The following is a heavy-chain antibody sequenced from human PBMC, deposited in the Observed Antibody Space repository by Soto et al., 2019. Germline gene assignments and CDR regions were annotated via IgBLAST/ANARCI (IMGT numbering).Heavy chain of an antibody. CDR2: INHSGST. Sequence: QLQLQESGSGLVKPSQTLSLTCAVSGGSISSGGYSWSWIRQPPGKGLEWIGYINHSGSTYYNPSLKSRVTISVGRSKNQFSLKLSSVTAADTAVYYCARGPFGTGYYYYGMDVWGQGTTVTVSS. J-gene: IGHJ6*02. D-gene: IGHD1-1*01. CDR3: ARGPFGTGYYYYGMDV. V-gene: IGHV4-30-2*01. CDR1: GGSISSGGYS.